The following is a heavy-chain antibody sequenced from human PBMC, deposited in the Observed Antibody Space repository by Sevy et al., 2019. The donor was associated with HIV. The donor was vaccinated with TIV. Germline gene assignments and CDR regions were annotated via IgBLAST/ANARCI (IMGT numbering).Heavy chain of an antibody. D-gene: IGHD4-4*01. CDR3: TRSVTSIY. CDR2: IRNKEYNGTS. Sequence: GGSLRLSCTGSGFAFSDYALSWVRQAPGKGLEWVGFIRNKEYNGTSEYAASGKGRFFISKDDSKSVAYLDMNSLKTADTGLYYCTRSVTSIYWGRGTLVTVSS. V-gene: IGHV3-49*04. J-gene: IGHJ4*02. CDR1: GFAFSDYA.